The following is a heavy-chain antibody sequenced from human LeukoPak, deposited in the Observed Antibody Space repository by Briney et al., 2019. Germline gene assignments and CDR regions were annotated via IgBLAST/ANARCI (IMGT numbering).Heavy chain of an antibody. CDR3: ARQAGYYDFWSGYYIGFQH. D-gene: IGHD3-3*01. V-gene: IGHV4-39*01. J-gene: IGHJ1*01. Sequence: PSETLSLTCTVSGGSISSSSYYSGWIRQPPGKGLEWIGSIYYSGSTYYNPSLKSRVTISVDTSKNQFSLKLSSVTAADTAVYYCARQAGYYDFWSGYYIGFQHWGQGTLVTVSS. CDR2: IYYSGST. CDR1: GGSISSSSYY.